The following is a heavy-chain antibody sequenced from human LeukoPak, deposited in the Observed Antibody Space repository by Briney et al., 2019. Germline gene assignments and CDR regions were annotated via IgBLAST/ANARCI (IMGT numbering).Heavy chain of an antibody. CDR1: GYTFTGYY. Sequence: GASVKVSCKASGYTFTGYYMHWVRQAPGQGLEWMGWIKPNSGGTNYAQKFQGRVTMTRDTSISTAYMELSRLRSDDTAVYYCARGPYDILTGQSPFGVWGQGTLVTVSS. CDR3: ARGPYDILTGQSPFGV. V-gene: IGHV1-2*02. CDR2: IKPNSGGT. J-gene: IGHJ4*02. D-gene: IGHD3-9*01.